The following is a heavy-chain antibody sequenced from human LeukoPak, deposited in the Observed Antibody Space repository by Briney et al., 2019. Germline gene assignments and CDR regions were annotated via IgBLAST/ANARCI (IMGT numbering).Heavy chain of an antibody. CDR3: ARGVYFGYCSSTSCYILDY. J-gene: IGHJ4*02. D-gene: IGHD2-2*02. CDR1: GGSFSGYY. CDR2: INHSGST. Sequence: SETLSLTCAVYGGSFSGYYWSWIRQPPGKGLEWIGEINHSGSTNYNTSLKSRVTISVDPSKNQFSLKLSSVTAADTAVYYCARGVYFGYCSSTSCYILDYWGQGTLVTVSS. V-gene: IGHV4-34*01.